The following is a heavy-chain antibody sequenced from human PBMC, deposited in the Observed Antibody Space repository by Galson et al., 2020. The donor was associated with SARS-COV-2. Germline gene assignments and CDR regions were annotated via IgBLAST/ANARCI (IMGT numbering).Heavy chain of an antibody. CDR1: GFTFSDYS. J-gene: IGHJ4*02. V-gene: IGHV3-21*01. D-gene: IGHD5-18*01. CDR2: ISSGSNYI. CDR3: ARSIESYGYFDL. Sequence: GESLKISCAASGFTFSDYSMNWVRQTPGKGLQWVAYISSGSNYIYYADSVRGRFTISRDHADNSLSLHMDGLRAEDTALYYCARSIESYGYFDLWGQGALVTVSS.